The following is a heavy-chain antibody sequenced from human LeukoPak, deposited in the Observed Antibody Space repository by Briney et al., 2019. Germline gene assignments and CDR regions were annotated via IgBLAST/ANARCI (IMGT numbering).Heavy chain of an antibody. Sequence: ASVKLSCKASGYTFTGYYMHWVRQAPGQGLEWMGWINPNSGGTDYAQKFQGRVTMTRDTSISTAYMELSRLRSDDTAVYYCARDQRPGSGGSYYYYYGMDVWGQGTTVTVSS. D-gene: IGHD2-15*01. CDR3: ARDQRPGSGGSYYYYYGMDV. CDR2: INPNSGGT. J-gene: IGHJ6*02. V-gene: IGHV1-2*02. CDR1: GYTFTGYY.